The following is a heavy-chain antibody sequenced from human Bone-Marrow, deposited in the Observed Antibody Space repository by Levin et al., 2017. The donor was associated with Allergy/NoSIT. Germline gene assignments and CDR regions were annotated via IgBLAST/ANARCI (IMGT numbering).Heavy chain of an antibody. CDR1: GFRFSDYY. CDR2: IGNSGTTI. Sequence: NPGGSLRLSCETSGFRFSDYYMSWIRQAPGKGLEWISYIGNSGTTIYYAGSVKGRFTISRDNGKNSLFLEMNNLRVEDTAIYYCARGREYCTSSSCYLSNWGQGTLVTVSS. V-gene: IGHV3-11*01. CDR3: ARGREYCTSSSCYLSN. D-gene: IGHD2-2*01. J-gene: IGHJ4*02.